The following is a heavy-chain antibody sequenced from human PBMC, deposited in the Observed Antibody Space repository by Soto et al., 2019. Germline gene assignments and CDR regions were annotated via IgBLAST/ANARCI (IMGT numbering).Heavy chain of an antibody. J-gene: IGHJ4*02. Sequence: PGGSLGLSCAASGFTFSSYAMSWVRQAPGKGLEWVSAISGSGGSTYYADSVKGRFTISRDNSKNTLYLQMNSLRAEDTAVYYCAKGPPTTYYYDSSGYYPDYWGQGTLVTVSS. D-gene: IGHD3-22*01. CDR3: AKGPPTTYYYDSSGYYPDY. V-gene: IGHV3-23*01. CDR2: ISGSGGST. CDR1: GFTFSSYA.